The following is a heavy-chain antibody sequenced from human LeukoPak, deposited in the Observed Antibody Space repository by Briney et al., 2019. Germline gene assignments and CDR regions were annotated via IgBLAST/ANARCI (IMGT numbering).Heavy chain of an antibody. J-gene: IGHJ4*02. CDR2: MNPNSGNT. D-gene: IGHD1-14*01. Sequence: ASVKVSCKASGGTFSSYAINWVRQATGQGLEWMGWMNPNSGNTGYAQKFQGRVTMTRNTSISTAYMELSSLRSEDTAVYYCARGRRTTTPFDYWGQGTLVTVSS. CDR3: ARGRRTTTPFDY. V-gene: IGHV1-8*02. CDR1: GGTFSSYA.